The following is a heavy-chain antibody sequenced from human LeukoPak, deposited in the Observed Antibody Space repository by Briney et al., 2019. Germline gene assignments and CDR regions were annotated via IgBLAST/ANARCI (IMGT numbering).Heavy chain of an antibody. Sequence: SETLSLTCTVCGGSISISSYYWGWIRQPPGKGLEWIGSMYYSGSTYYNPSLKSRVTISTDTSKNQYSLKLSSVTAADTAVYYCARLPWRFGELSPKNFDYWGQGTLVTVSS. CDR1: GGSISISSYY. D-gene: IGHD3-10*01. CDR2: MYYSGST. J-gene: IGHJ4*02. CDR3: ARLPWRFGELSPKNFDY. V-gene: IGHV4-39*01.